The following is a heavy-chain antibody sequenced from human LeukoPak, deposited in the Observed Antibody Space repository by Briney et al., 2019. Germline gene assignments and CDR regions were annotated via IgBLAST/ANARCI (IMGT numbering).Heavy chain of an antibody. D-gene: IGHD3-10*01. V-gene: IGHV3-30*18. J-gene: IGHJ6*02. CDR1: GFIFSSFG. Sequence: GGSLRLSCVASGFIFSSFGMHWVRQAPGKGLEWVAAISYDVSKNYYADSVRGRFTISRDNSKNTLYLQMNSLRAEDTAVYYCAKFRLRGSQFYYAMDVWGQGTTVTVSS. CDR2: ISYDVSKN. CDR3: AKFRLRGSQFYYAMDV.